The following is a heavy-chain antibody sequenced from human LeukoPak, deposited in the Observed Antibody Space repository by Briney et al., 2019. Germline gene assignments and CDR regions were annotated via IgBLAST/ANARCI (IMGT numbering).Heavy chain of an antibody. CDR3: ARSSPGTYYYYYYGMDV. CDR2: ISAYNGNT. D-gene: IGHD3-10*01. CDR1: GYTFTSYG. Sequence: ASVKVFCKASGYTFTSYGISWVRQAPGQGLEWMGWISAYNGNTNYAQKLQGRVTMTTDTSTSTAYMELRSLRSDDTAVYYCARSSPGTYYYYYYGMDVWGQGTTVTVSS. J-gene: IGHJ6*02. V-gene: IGHV1-18*01.